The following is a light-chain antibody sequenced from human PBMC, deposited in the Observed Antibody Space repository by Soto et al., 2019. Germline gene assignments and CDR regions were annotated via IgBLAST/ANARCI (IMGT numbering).Light chain of an antibody. CDR2: GAS. CDR1: ESASSN. Sequence: EIVMTQSPATVSVSPGERATLSCRASESASSNLAWYQQKPGQAPRLLIYGASTRATGIPARFSGSGSGTEXXLXXSXLQSEDFAXXXXXQFQKWPLTFGGGTNVEIK. CDR3: XQFQKWPLT. J-gene: IGKJ4*01. V-gene: IGKV3-15*01.